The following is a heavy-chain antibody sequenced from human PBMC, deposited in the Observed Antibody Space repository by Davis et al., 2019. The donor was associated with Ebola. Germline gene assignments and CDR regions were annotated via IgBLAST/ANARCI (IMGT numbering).Heavy chain of an antibody. V-gene: IGHV3-30*03. CDR2: ISYDGSNK. CDR3: ARDDYGDPVDYYYYGMDV. CDR1: GFTFSSYG. D-gene: IGHD4-17*01. Sequence: PGGSLRLSCAASGFTFSSYGMPWVRQAPGKGLEWVAVISYDGSNKYYADSVKGRFTISRDNAKNSLYLQMHSLRAEDTAVYYCARDDYGDPVDYYYYGMDVWGQGTTVTVSS. J-gene: IGHJ6*02.